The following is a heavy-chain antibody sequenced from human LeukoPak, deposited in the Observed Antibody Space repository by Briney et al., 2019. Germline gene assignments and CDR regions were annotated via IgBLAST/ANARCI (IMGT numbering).Heavy chain of an antibody. CDR3: AREMYGSGSYYGSYYYGMDV. CDR1: GGSISSGGYY. J-gene: IGHJ6*02. D-gene: IGHD3-10*01. CDR2: IYHSGST. V-gene: IGHV4-30-2*01. Sequence: SQTLSLTCTVSGGSISSGGYYWSWIRQPPGKGLEWIGYIYHSGSTYYNPSLKSRVTISVDRSKNQFSLKLSSVTAADTAVYYCAREMYGSGSYYGSYYYGMDVWGQGTTVTVSS.